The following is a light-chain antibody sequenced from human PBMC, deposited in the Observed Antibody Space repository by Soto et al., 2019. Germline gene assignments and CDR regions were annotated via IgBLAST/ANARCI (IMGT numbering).Light chain of an antibody. CDR3: SSYTSSSTLV. V-gene: IGLV2-14*01. CDR2: EVS. CDR1: SSDVGAYNY. Sequence: QSALTQPASVSGSPGQSITISCTGTSSDVGAYNYVSWYQQHSGKAPKLMIYEVSNRPSRVSNRFSGSKSGNTASLTISGLQAEDEADYYCSSYTSSSTLVFGGGTKLTVL. J-gene: IGLJ2*01.